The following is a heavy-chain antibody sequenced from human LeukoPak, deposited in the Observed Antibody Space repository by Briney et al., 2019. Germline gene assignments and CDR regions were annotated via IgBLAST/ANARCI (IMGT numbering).Heavy chain of an antibody. CDR1: GGSFSGYY. J-gene: IGHJ4*02. CDR3: ARGLNAYGEYYFDY. Sequence: SETLSLTCAVYGGSFSGYYWSWIRQPPGKGLEWIGEINHSGSTNYNPSLKSRVTTSVDTSKNQFSLKLSSVTAADTAVYYCARGLNAYGEYYFDYWGQGTLVTVSS. V-gene: IGHV4-34*01. CDR2: INHSGST. D-gene: IGHD4-17*01.